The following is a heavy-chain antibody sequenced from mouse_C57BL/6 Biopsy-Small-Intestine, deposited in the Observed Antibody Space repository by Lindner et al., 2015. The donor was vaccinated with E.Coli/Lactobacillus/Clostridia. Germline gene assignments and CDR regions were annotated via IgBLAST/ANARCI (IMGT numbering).Heavy chain of an antibody. V-gene: IGHV1-7*01. CDR2: INPSSGYT. D-gene: IGHD1-1*01. Sequence: VQLQEVWGVNWQNLGASVKLSCKASGYNFINYWMHWVKQRPGQGLEWIGYINPSSGYTKYNQKFKDKATLTADRSSSTAFMQLNSLTFEDSAVYYCAREVYYYGSSYNWYFDVWGTGTTVTVSS. CDR3: AREVYYYGSSYNWYFDV. CDR1: GYNFINYW. J-gene: IGHJ1*03.